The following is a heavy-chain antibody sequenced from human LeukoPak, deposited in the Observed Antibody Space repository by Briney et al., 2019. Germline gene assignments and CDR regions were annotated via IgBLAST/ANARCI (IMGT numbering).Heavy chain of an antibody. V-gene: IGHV4-59*01. CDR2: IYYSGST. J-gene: IGHJ4*02. D-gene: IGHD1-26*01. CDR1: GGSISSYY. CDR3: ARTSGELLIDY. Sequence: KTSETLSLTCTVPGGSISSYYWSWIRQPPGKGLEWIGYIYYSGSTNYNPSLKSRVTISVDTSKNQFSLKLSSVTAADTAVYYCARTSGELLIDYWGQGTLVTVSS.